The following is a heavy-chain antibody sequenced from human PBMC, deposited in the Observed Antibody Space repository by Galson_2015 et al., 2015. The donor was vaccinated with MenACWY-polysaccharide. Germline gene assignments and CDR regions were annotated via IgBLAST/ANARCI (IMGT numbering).Heavy chain of an antibody. CDR2: IYSGGNT. CDR1: GFTVSINY. D-gene: IGHD4-17*01. V-gene: IGHV3-66*01. Sequence: SLRLSCAASGFTVSINYMRWVRQAPGKGLEWVSVIYSGGNTYYADSVKGRFTISRNNSKNTLYLQMNSLRAEDTAVYYCARDKPSTTVTTSAFDIWGQGTMVTVSS. CDR3: ARDKPSTTVTTSAFDI. J-gene: IGHJ3*02.